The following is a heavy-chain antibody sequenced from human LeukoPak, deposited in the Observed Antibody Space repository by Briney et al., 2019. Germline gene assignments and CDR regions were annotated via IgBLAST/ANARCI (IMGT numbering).Heavy chain of an antibody. CDR1: GYSISSGYY. J-gene: IGHJ4*02. D-gene: IGHD5-18*01. CDR2: IYHSGST. Sequence: SETLSLTCTVSGYSISSGYYWGWIRQPPGKGLEWIGSIYHSGSTYYNPSLKSRVTISVDTSKNQFSLKLSSVTAADTAVYYCASGYSYDLFDYWGQGTLVTVSS. CDR3: ASGYSYDLFDY. V-gene: IGHV4-38-2*02.